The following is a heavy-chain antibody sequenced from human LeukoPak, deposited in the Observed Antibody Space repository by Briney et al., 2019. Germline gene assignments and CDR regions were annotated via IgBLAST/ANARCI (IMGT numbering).Heavy chain of an antibody. CDR3: ARVSSSGWYDYYYMDV. J-gene: IGHJ6*03. CDR1: GFTFSSYS. Sequence: GGYLRLYCAASGFTFSSYSMNWVRQAPGKGLEWVSYISSSSTIYYADSVKGRFTISRDNAKNSLYLQMNSLRAEDTAVYYCARVSSSGWYDYYYMDVWGKGTTVTVSS. D-gene: IGHD6-19*01. CDR2: ISSSSTI. V-gene: IGHV3-48*01.